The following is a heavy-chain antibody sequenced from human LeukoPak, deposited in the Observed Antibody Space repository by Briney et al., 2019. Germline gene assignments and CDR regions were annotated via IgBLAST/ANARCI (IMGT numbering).Heavy chain of an antibody. D-gene: IGHD3-10*02. CDR1: GFTFSSYE. V-gene: IGHV3-48*03. CDR3: AELGITMIGGV. J-gene: IGHJ6*04. Sequence: GGSLRLSCTASGFTFSSYEMNWVRQAPGKGLEWVSYISSSGSTIYYADSVKGRFTISRDNAKNSLYLQMNSLRAEDTAVYYCAELGITMIGGVWGKGTTVTISS. CDR2: ISSSGSTI.